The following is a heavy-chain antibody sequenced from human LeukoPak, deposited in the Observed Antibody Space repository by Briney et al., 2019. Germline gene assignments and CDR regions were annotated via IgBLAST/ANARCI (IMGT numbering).Heavy chain of an antibody. V-gene: IGHV3-7*01. D-gene: IGHD4-23*01. Sequence: GGSLRLSCAASGFTFSSYWMSWVRQAPGKGLEWVANIKQDGSEKYYVDSVKGRFTTSRDNAKNSLYLQMNSLRAEDTAVYYCARDPRYGGELYFDYWGQGTLVTVSS. CDR1: GFTFSSYW. CDR3: ARDPRYGGELYFDY. CDR2: IKQDGSEK. J-gene: IGHJ4*02.